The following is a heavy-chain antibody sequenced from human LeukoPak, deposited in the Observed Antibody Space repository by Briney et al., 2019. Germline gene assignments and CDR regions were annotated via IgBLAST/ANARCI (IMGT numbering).Heavy chain of an antibody. J-gene: IGHJ3*02. CDR2: ISSSSSTI. CDR1: GFTFSSYT. D-gene: IGHD1-26*01. CDR3: ARDLHGRGAFDI. Sequence: GGSLRLSCAASGFTFSSYTMNWVRQAPGKGLEWVLYISSSSSTIYYADSVKGRFTISRDNAKNSLFLQMNSLRAEDTAVYYCARDLHGRGAFDIWGQGTMVTVSS. V-gene: IGHV3-48*04.